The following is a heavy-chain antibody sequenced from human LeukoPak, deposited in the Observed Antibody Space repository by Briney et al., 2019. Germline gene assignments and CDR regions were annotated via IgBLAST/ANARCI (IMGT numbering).Heavy chain of an antibody. J-gene: IGHJ4*02. CDR3: ARGAEGIAASDSNFDY. V-gene: IGHV3-74*01. CDR1: GFTFSSYW. CDR2: INSDGSST. D-gene: IGHD6-13*01. Sequence: GGSLRLSCAASGFTFSSYWMHWVRQAPGKGLVWVSRINSDGSSTSYADSVKGRFTISRDNAKKSLYLQMNSLRAEDTAVYYCARGAEGIAASDSNFDYWGQGMLVTVSS.